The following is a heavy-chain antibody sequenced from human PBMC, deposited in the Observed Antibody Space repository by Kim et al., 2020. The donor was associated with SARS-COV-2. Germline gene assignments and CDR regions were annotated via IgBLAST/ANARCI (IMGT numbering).Heavy chain of an antibody. CDR3: ARGPPLSPAGYYGMDV. CDR2: IIPILGIA. V-gene: IGHV1-69*04. D-gene: IGHD2-2*01. J-gene: IGHJ6*02. Sequence: SVKVSCKASGGTFSSYAISWVRQAPGQGLEWMGRIIPILGIANYAQKFQGRVTITADKSTSTAYMELSSLRSEDTAVYYCARGPPLSPAGYYGMDVWGQGTTVTVSS. CDR1: GGTFSSYA.